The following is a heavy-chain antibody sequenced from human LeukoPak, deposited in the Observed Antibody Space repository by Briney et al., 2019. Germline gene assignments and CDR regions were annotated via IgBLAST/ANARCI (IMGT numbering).Heavy chain of an antibody. D-gene: IGHD3-22*01. CDR1: GGSISSYY. CDR2: IYYSGST. J-gene: IGHJ4*02. CDR3: ALGNGFYYDTSGHTFDY. Sequence: PSETLSLTCTVSGGSISSYYWNWIRQPPGKGLEWIGYIYYSGSTNYNPSLKSRVTISVDTSKNQFSLKLSSVTAADTAVYYCALGNGFYYDTSGHTFDYWGQGTLVTVSS. V-gene: IGHV4-59*08.